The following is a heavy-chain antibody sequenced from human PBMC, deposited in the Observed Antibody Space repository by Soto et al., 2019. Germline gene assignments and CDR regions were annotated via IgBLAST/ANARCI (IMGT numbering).Heavy chain of an antibody. D-gene: IGHD3-10*01. V-gene: IGHV4-59*08. CDR2: IYYSGST. Sequence: PSETLSLTCTVSGGSISSYHWSWIRQPPGKGLEWIGYIYYSGSTHYNPTLESRLTITIDMSKNQFSLKLNSVTAADTAVYYCASLGSGSESPEFDYWGQGTLVTSPQ. CDR3: ASLGSGSESPEFDY. CDR1: GGSISSYH. J-gene: IGHJ4*02.